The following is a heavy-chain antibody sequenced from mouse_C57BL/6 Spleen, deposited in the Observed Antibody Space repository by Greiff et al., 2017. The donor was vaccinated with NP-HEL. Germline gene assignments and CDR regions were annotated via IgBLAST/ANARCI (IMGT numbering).Heavy chain of an antibody. J-gene: IGHJ1*03. Sequence: QVQLQQPGAELVRPGASVTLSCKASGYTFTDYEMHWVKQTPVHGLEWIGAIDPETGGTAYNQKFKGKAILTADKSSSTAYMELRSLTSEDSAVYYCTRNPLYYYGSSYDWYFDVWGTGTTVTVSS. D-gene: IGHD1-1*01. CDR3: TRNPLYYYGSSYDWYFDV. CDR1: GYTFTDYE. CDR2: IDPETGGT. V-gene: IGHV1-15*01.